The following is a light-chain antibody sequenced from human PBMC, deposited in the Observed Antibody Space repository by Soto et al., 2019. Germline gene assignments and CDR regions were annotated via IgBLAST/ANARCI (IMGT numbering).Light chain of an antibody. CDR1: SSDVGGYNY. CDR2: EVT. CDR3: SSYAGSNIVV. V-gene: IGLV2-8*01. J-gene: IGLJ2*01. Sequence: QSALTQPPSASGSPGQSVTISCTGTSSDVGGYNYVSWYQQHPGKVPKLMIYEVTKRPSGVPDRFSGSKSGTTASLTVSGHHEDDEADYYCSSYAGSNIVVFGGGTKVTVL.